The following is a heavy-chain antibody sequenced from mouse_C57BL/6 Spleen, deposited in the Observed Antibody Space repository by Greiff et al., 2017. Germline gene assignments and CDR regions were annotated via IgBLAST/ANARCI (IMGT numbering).Heavy chain of an antibody. Sequence: QVQLKQPGAELVKPGASVKLSCKASGYTFTSYWMQWVKQRPGQGLEWIGEIDPSDSYTNYNQKFKGKATLTVDTSSSTAYMQLSSLTSEDSAVYYCGTGTYYAMDYWGQGTSVTVSS. V-gene: IGHV1-50*01. CDR2: IDPSDSYT. CDR1: GYTFTSYW. CDR3: GTGTYYAMDY. D-gene: IGHD4-1*01. J-gene: IGHJ4*01.